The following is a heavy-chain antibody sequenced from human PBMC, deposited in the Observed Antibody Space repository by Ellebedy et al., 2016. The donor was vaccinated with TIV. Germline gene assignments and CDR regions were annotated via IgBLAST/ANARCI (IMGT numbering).Heavy chain of an antibody. V-gene: IGHV3-23*01. CDR1: GFTFSTYP. Sequence: GESLKISCAASGFTFSTYPMNWVRQAPGKGLEWVSIISANGGTTYYADSVKGRFTISRDNAKNSLYLQMNNLRAEDTAVYYCARDTLVGVTDSYFDYWGQGTLVTVSS. J-gene: IGHJ4*02. D-gene: IGHD1-26*01. CDR3: ARDTLVGVTDSYFDY. CDR2: ISANGGTT.